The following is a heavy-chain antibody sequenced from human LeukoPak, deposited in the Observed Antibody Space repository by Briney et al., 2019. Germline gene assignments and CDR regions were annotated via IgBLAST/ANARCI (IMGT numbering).Heavy chain of an antibody. D-gene: IGHD3-10*01. CDR2: ISGSGGST. CDR1: GFTFSSYA. J-gene: IGHJ3*02. V-gene: IGHV3-23*01. CDR3: AKEMVRGVIIVDAFDI. Sequence: PGGSLRLSCAASGFTFSSYAMSWVRQAPGKGLEWVSAISGSGGSTYYADSVKGRFTISRDNSKNTLYLQMNSLRAEDTAVYYCAKEMVRGVIIVDAFDIWGQGTLVTVSS.